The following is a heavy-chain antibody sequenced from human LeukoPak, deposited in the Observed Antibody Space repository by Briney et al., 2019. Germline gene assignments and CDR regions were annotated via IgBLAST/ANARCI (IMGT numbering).Heavy chain of an antibody. Sequence: SETLSLTCAVYGGSFSGYYRSWIRQPPGKGLEWIGEINHSGSTNYNPSLKSRVTISVDTSKNQFSLKLSSVTAADTAVYYCARHRSITMIVAVKPGGWFDPWGQGTLVTVSS. V-gene: IGHV4-34*01. CDR3: ARHRSITMIVAVKPGGWFDP. CDR1: GGSFSGYY. D-gene: IGHD3-22*01. J-gene: IGHJ5*02. CDR2: INHSGST.